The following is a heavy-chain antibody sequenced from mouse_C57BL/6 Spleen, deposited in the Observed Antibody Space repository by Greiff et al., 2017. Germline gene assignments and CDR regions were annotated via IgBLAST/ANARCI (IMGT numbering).Heavy chain of an antibody. CDR3: ARDYGCNDFDD. V-gene: IGHV7-3*01. CDR1: GFTFTDYY. CDR2: IRNKANGYTT. Sequence: EVQLQQSGGGLVQPGGSLSLSCAASGFTFTDYYMSWVRQPPGKALEWLGFIRNKANGYTTEYSAAVKGRFTISSGNSQSILYLQRNALRAEDSATYYCARDYGCNDFDDWGQGTTLTVSS. D-gene: IGHD1-1*01. J-gene: IGHJ2*01.